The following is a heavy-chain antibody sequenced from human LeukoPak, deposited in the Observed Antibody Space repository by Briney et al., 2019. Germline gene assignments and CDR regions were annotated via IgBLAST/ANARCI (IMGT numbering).Heavy chain of an antibody. V-gene: IGHV4-34*01. D-gene: IGHD6-19*01. CDR3: ARAVSGRFDY. J-gene: IGHJ4*02. CDR1: GGSFSGYY. CDR2: INHSGST. Sequence: SETLSLTCAVYGGSFSGYYWSWIRQPPGKGLEWIGEINHSGSTNYNPSLKSRVTISVDTSKNQFSLKLSSVTAADTAMYYCARAVSGRFDYWGQGTLVTVSS.